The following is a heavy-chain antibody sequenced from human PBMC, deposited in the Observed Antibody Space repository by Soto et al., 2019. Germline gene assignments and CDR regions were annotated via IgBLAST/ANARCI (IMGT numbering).Heavy chain of an antibody. CDR1: GFTFSDYY. Sequence: GGSLRLSCAASGFTFSDYYMSWIRQAPGKGLEWVSYISSSCSIIYYADSVKGRFTISRDNAKNSLYLQLNRLRAEDTAVYYCARDLGYYASDGYFDYWGQGAMVTVSS. D-gene: IGHD3-22*01. V-gene: IGHV3-11*01. CDR3: ARDLGYYASDGYFDY. J-gene: IGHJ4*02. CDR2: ISSSCSII.